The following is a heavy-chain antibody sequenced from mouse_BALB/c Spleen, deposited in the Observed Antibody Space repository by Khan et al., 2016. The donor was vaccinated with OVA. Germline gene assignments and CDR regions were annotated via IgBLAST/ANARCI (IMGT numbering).Heavy chain of an antibody. J-gene: IGHJ4*01. CDR2: ISYSGYT. CDR1: GYSFTSDYA. Sequence: EVKLEESGPGLVKPSQSLSLTCTVTGYSFTSDYAWDWIRQFPGNKLEWMGYISYSGYTSYNPSLKSRISISRDTSKNQFFLQLTSVTTEDTATYYCARKNYYGYAMDYWGQGTSVTVSS. CDR3: ARKNYYGYAMDY. D-gene: IGHD1-1*01. V-gene: IGHV3-2*02.